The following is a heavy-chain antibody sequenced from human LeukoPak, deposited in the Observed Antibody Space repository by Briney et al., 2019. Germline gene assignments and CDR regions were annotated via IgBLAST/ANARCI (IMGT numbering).Heavy chain of an antibody. CDR1: GFTFSSYS. CDR3: ARVYCSGGSCYGYLDY. Sequence: GGSLRLSCAASGFTFSSYSMNWVRQAPGKGLEWVSSISSGSSYTYYADSVKGRFTISRDNAKNSLNLQMNSLRAEDTAVYYCARVYCSGGSCYGYLDYWGQGTLVTVSS. D-gene: IGHD2-15*01. CDR2: ISSGSSYT. V-gene: IGHV3-21*01. J-gene: IGHJ4*02.